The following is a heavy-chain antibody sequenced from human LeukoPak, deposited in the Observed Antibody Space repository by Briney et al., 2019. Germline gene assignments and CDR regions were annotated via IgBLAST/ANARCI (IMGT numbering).Heavy chain of an antibody. V-gene: IGHV4-4*02. CDR1: GGSISSSNW. CDR2: IYHSGST. J-gene: IGHJ4*02. Sequence: SETLSLTCAVSGGSISSSNWWSWVRQPPGKGLGWIGEIYHSGSTNYNPSLKSRVTISVNKSKNQFSLKLSSVTAADTAVYYCATSDYYDSSGYRSHYFDYWGQGTLVTVSS. CDR3: ATSDYYDSSGYRSHYFDY. D-gene: IGHD3-22*01.